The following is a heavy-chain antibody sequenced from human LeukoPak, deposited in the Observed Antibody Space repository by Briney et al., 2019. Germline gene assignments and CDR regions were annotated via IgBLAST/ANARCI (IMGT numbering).Heavy chain of an antibody. V-gene: IGHV1-69*06. CDR1: GYTFTSYG. CDR2: IIPIFGTA. CDR3: ARALISIRSGWSSLATNDY. D-gene: IGHD6-19*01. Sequence: GASVKVSCKASGYTFTSYGISWVRQAPGQGLEWMGGIIPIFGTANYAQKFQGRVTITADKSTSTAYMELSSLRSEDTAVYYCARALISIRSGWSSLATNDYWGQGTLVTVSS. J-gene: IGHJ4*02.